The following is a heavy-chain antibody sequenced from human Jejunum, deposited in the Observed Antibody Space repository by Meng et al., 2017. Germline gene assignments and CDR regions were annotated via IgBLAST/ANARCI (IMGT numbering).Heavy chain of an antibody. CDR3: AGDFFGIVVAGCPDY. Sequence: ASVKVSCKASGYTFTDYHMHWVRQAPGQGLEWMGRINPNSGGTNYAQKFQGRVTVTRDTSISTVYMELTSLRSDDTAVYYCAGDFFGIVVAGCPDYWGQGTLVTVSS. J-gene: IGHJ4*02. CDR1: GYTFTDYH. V-gene: IGHV1-2*06. D-gene: IGHD6-19*01. CDR2: INPNSGGT.